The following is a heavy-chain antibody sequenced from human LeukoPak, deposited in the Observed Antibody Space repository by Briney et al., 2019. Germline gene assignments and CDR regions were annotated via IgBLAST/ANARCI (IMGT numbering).Heavy chain of an antibody. V-gene: IGHV4-4*09. Sequence: PLETLSLTCTVSGDSVTSGYWSWIRQPPGKGLEWIGYIYDSGITDYNPSLKSRLTISVDTSNNQFSLNLSSVTAADTAVYYCAGRGHRYSRDWGQGILVTVSS. CDR2: IYDSGIT. CDR3: AGRGHRYSRD. CDR1: GDSVTSGY. J-gene: IGHJ1*01. D-gene: IGHD2-15*01.